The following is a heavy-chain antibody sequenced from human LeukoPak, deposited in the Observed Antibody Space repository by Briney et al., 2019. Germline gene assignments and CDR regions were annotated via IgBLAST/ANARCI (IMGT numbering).Heavy chain of an antibody. V-gene: IGHV5-51*01. D-gene: IGHD4-17*01. CDR2: IYPGDSET. J-gene: IGHJ4*02. Sequence: GESLQISSKGSGYFFPNYCIGWVRQMPGKGLEWVGIIYPGDSETRYSPSFQGQVTISADKSISTAYVQWSSLKASDTAMYYCARFLYGDYSHYFDYWGQGTLVSVSS. CDR1: GYFFPNYC. CDR3: ARFLYGDYSHYFDY.